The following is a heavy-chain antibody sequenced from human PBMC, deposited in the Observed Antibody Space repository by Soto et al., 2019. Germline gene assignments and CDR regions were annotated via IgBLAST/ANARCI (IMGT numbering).Heavy chain of an antibody. J-gene: IGHJ3*02. Sequence: GGSLRLSCAASGFTFSNAWMSWVRQAPGKGLEWVGRIKSKTDGGTTDYAAPVKGRFTISRDDSKNTLYLQMNSLKTEDTAVYYCTTDLVTGYDFWSGYPDAFDIWGQGTMVIGSS. D-gene: IGHD3-3*01. CDR2: IKSKTDGGTT. CDR3: TTDLVTGYDFWSGYPDAFDI. CDR1: GFTFSNAW. V-gene: IGHV3-15*01.